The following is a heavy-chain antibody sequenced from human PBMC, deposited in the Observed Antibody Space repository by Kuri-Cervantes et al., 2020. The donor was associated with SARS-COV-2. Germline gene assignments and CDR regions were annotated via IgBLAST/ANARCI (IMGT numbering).Heavy chain of an antibody. CDR2: ISSSSSYI. CDR3: ARDVNIVVVPAYYYGMDV. CDR1: GFTFSSYA. J-gene: IGHJ6*02. Sequence: ETLSLTCAASGFTFSSYAMTWVRQAPGKGLEWVSSISSSSSYIYYADSVKGRFTISRDNAKNSLYLQMNSLRAEDTAVYYCARDVNIVVVPAYYYGMDVWGQGTTVTVSS. D-gene: IGHD2-2*01. V-gene: IGHV3-21*01.